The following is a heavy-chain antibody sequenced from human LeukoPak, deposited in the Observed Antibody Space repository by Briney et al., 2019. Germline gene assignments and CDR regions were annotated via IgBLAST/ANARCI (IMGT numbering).Heavy chain of an antibody. CDR2: INPSGGST. Sequence: ASVKISCKASGYTFTSYYMHWVRRAPGQGLEWMGIINPSGGSTSYAQKFQGRVTMTRDTSTSTVYMELSSLRSEDTAVYYCARDKAVAGTIHYHYYYMDVWGKGTTVTVSS. CDR3: ARDKAVAGTIHYHYYYMDV. V-gene: IGHV1-46*03. J-gene: IGHJ6*03. CDR1: GYTFTSYY. D-gene: IGHD6-19*01.